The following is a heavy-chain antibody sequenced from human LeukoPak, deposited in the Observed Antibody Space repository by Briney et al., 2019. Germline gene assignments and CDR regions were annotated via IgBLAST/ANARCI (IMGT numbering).Heavy chain of an antibody. V-gene: IGHV4-59*01. CDR3: ARVRYYYGSSGSQYNWFDP. CDR2: IYYSGST. Sequence: SETLSLTCTVSGGSISSYYWSWIRQPPGKGLEWIGYIYYSGSTNYNPSLKSRVTISVDTSKNQFSLKLSSVTAADTAVYYCARVRYYYGSSGSQYNWFDPWGQGTLVTVSS. CDR1: GGSISSYY. J-gene: IGHJ5*02. D-gene: IGHD3-22*01.